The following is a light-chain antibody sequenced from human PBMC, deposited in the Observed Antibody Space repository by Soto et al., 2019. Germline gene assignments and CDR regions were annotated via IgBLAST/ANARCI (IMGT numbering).Light chain of an antibody. Sequence: QSALTQPASVSGSPGQSITMSCTGTSSDVGGYNYVSWYQQHPGKAPKLMIYEVSNRPSGVSNRFSGSKSGNTASLTISGLQAEDEADYYCSSYTSSNTLVFGTGTKVTVL. CDR1: SSDVGGYNY. J-gene: IGLJ1*01. V-gene: IGLV2-14*01. CDR2: EVS. CDR3: SSYTSSNTLV.